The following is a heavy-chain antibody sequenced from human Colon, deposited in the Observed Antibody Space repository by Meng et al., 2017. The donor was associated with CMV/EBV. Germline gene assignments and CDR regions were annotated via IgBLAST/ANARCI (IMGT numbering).Heavy chain of an antibody. CDR3: GTFGGDFDY. CDR1: GYTLTGYL. Sequence: QVPLMQSGAGMREPGASVKVSCKASGYTLTGYLIHWVRQAPGQGLEWMGWINPYSGDTIYAQKFEVGVTMTRDASITTAYLELSSLKSDDTAVYYCGTFGGDFDYWGQGTLVTVSS. CDR2: INPYSGDT. D-gene: IGHD3-3*01. J-gene: IGHJ4*02. V-gene: IGHV1-2*02.